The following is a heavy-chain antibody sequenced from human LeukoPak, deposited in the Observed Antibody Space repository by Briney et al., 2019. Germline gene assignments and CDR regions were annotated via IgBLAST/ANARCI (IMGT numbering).Heavy chain of an antibody. CDR3: ARATGNVPRQD. V-gene: IGHV1-2*02. CDR1: GFTFSDYY. Sequence: ASVKVSCEASGFTFSDYYFHWVRQAPGQGLEWMGWINSYSGGTNYAEKFQGRVAMTRDTSISTAYMELSSLRSDDTAVYYCARATGNVPRQDWGQGTLVTVSS. J-gene: IGHJ4*02. CDR2: INSYSGGT. D-gene: IGHD2-2*01.